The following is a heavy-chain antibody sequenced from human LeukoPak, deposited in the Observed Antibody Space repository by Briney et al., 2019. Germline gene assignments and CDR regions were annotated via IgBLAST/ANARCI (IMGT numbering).Heavy chain of an antibody. V-gene: IGHV3-30*02. Sequence: TGGSLRLSCAASGFTFSSYAMSWVRQAPGKGLEWVAYIREDGGDKCYADSVKGRFTISRDTSKNMLYMQMNSLRVEDTAVYYCAKDSNWAFDYWGQGTLVSVSS. CDR3: AKDSNWAFDY. CDR2: IREDGGDK. J-gene: IGHJ4*02. CDR1: GFTFSSYA. D-gene: IGHD3-16*01.